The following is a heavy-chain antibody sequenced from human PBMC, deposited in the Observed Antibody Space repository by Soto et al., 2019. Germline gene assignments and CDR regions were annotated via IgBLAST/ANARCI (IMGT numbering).Heavy chain of an antibody. V-gene: IGHV3-53*01. CDR3: VSGRTSSWYAAIDY. J-gene: IGHJ4*01. D-gene: IGHD6-13*01. Sequence: GGSLRLSYAASGFTVSDPYMGWVLQAPGKGLEWVSTLYSGNWTYYADSVKGRFSLSRDSPKNTLYLQMNSLRAEDTAVYYCVSGRTSSWYAAIDYWGHGTLVTVSS. CDR2: LYSGNWT. CDR1: GFTVSDPY.